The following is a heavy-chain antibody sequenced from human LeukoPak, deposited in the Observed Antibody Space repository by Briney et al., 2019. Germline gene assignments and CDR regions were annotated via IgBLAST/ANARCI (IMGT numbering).Heavy chain of an antibody. CDR1: GGSISSYY. J-gene: IGHJ6*02. CDR3: ARDPGSSSPLDYYYYGMDV. V-gene: IGHV4-59*01. Sequence: SETLSLTCTVSGGSISSYYWSWIRQPPGKGLEWIGYIYYSESTNYNPSLKSRVTISVDTSKNQFSLKLSSVTAADTAVYYCARDPGSSSPLDYYYYGMDVWGQGTTVTVSS. CDR2: IYYSEST. D-gene: IGHD6-13*01.